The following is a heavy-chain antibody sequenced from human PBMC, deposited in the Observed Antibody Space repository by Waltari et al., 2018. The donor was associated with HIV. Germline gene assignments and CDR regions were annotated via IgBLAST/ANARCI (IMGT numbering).Heavy chain of an antibody. CDR2: ISSSSSTI. Sequence: EVQLVESGGGLVQPGGSLRLSCVASGFTFSSYSMNWFRQAPGKGLEWVSYISSSSSTIYYADSVKGRFTISRDNAKNSLYLQMNSLRAEDTAVYYCARQGAIYCSGGSCYSGYYYYGMDVWGQGTTVTVSS. D-gene: IGHD2-15*01. J-gene: IGHJ6*02. CDR1: GFTFSSYS. CDR3: ARQGAIYCSGGSCYSGYYYYGMDV. V-gene: IGHV3-48*01.